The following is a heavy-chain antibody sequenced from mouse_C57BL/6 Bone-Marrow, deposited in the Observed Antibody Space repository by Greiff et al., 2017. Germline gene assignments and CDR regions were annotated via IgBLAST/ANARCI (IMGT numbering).Heavy chain of an antibody. D-gene: IGHD1-1*02. Sequence: QVQLHQSGAELAKPGASVKLSCKASGYTFTSYWMHWVKQRPGQGLEWIGYINPSSGYTKYNQKFKDKATLTADKSSSTAYMQLCSLTYEDSAVYDCARGGWPWYFDVWCTGTTVTVSS. CDR2: INPSSGYT. CDR1: GYTFTSYW. V-gene: IGHV1-7*01. J-gene: IGHJ1*03. CDR3: ARGGWPWYFDV.